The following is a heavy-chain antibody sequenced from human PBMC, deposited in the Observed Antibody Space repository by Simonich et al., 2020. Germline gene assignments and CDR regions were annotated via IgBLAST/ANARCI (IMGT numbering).Heavy chain of an antibody. CDR1: GGSISSSIYY. Sequence: QLQLQESGPGLVKPSETLSLTCTVSGGSISSSIYYWGWIRQPPVKGVEWIGSIYYSESTYYNPSLKSRVTISGDTSKNQFSLKLSSVTAADTAVYYCARHAGFAFDIWGQGTMVTVSS. CDR2: IYYSEST. V-gene: IGHV4-39*01. J-gene: IGHJ3*02. D-gene: IGHD6-13*01. CDR3: ARHAGFAFDI.